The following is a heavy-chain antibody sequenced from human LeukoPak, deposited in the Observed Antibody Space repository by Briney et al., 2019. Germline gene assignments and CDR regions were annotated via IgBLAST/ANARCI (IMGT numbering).Heavy chain of an antibody. V-gene: IGHV1-18*01. CDR2: ISAYNGNT. D-gene: IGHD2-21*02. CDR3: ARDTYCGGDCYSKLHDY. J-gene: IGHJ4*02. CDR1: GFIFSSYW. Sequence: GGSLRLSCAASGFIFSSYWMSWVRQAPGKGLEWVGWISAYNGNTNYAQKLQGRVTMTTDTSTSTAYMELRSLRSDDTAVYYCARDTYCGGDCYSKLHDYWGQGTLVTVSS.